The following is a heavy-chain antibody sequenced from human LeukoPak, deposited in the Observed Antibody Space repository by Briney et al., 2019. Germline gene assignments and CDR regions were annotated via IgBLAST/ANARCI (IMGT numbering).Heavy chain of an antibody. J-gene: IGHJ3*02. CDR1: GGSFSGYY. CDR3: ARKAVGGAFDI. D-gene: IGHD6-19*01. Sequence: PSETLSLTCAVYGGSFSGYYWSWIRQPPGKGLEWIGEINHSGSTNYNPSLKSRVTISVDTSKNQFSLKLSSVTAADTAVYYCARKAVGGAFDIWGQGTMVTVSS. CDR2: INHSGST. V-gene: IGHV4-34*01.